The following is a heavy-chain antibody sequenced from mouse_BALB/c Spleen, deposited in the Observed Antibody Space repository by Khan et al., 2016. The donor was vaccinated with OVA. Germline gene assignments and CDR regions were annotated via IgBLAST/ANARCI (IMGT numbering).Heavy chain of an antibody. CDR2: IWGDGST. J-gene: IGHJ3*01. V-gene: IGHV2-6-7*01. Sequence: VQLVESGPGLVAPSQSLSITCTVSGFSLTDYGVNWVRQPPGKGLEWLGMIWGDGSTDYISALISRLSINKDNSKSQVFLKMNSLQTDDTASYYCARELRLGGFAYWGQGTLVTVSA. CDR3: ARELRLGGFAY. D-gene: IGHD1-2*01. CDR1: GFSLTDYG.